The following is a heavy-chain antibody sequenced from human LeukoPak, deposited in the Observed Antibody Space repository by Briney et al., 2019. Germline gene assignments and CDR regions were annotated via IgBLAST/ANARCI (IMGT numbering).Heavy chain of an antibody. CDR3: ARAFTYYYDSSGYYYDY. J-gene: IGHJ4*01. CDR1: GFTVSSNY. CDR2: IYSGGST. D-gene: IGHD3-22*01. Sequence: GGSLRLSCAASGFTVSSNYIGWFGQAPGKGLGGVSVIYSGGSTYYADSVKGRFTISRHNSKNTLYLQMNSLRAEDTAVYYCARAFTYYYDSSGYYYDYWGQEPWSPSPQ. V-gene: IGHV3-53*04.